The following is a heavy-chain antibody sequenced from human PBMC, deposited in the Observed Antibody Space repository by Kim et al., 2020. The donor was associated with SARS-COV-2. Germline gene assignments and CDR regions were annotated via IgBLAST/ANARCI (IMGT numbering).Heavy chain of an antibody. CDR1: GYTFTSYG. D-gene: IGHD6-19*01. CDR3: ARDGSSGWYVAGLRYYYGMDV. Sequence: ASVKVSCKASGYTFTSYGISWVRQAPGQGLEWMGWISAYNGNTNYAQKLQGRVTMTTDTSTSTAYMELRSLRSDDTAVYYCARDGSSGWYVAGLRYYYGMDVWGQGTTVTVSS. J-gene: IGHJ6*02. CDR2: ISAYNGNT. V-gene: IGHV1-18*01.